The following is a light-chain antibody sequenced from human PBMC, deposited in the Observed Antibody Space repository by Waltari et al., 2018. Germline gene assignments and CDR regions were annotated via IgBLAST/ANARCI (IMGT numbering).Light chain of an antibody. CDR3: AAWDDSLSGWV. CDR1: SSHIGSNY. Sequence: QSVLTQPPSASGTPGQRVTIPFSGSSSHIGSNYVYCYQQLPGTAPKLLIYRNNQRPSGVPDRFSGSKSGTSASLAISGLRSEDEADYYCAAWDDSLSGWVFGGGTKLTVL. J-gene: IGLJ3*02. CDR2: RNN. V-gene: IGLV1-47*01.